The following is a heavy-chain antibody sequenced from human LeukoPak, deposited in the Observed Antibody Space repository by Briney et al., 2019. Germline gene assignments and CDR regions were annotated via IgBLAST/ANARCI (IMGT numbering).Heavy chain of an antibody. CDR2: IDREDGQT. V-gene: IGHV1-24*01. Sequence: GASVKASCKASGYTLSEISMYWVRQAPGKGLEWMGGIDREDGQTIYAQKFQGRVTMTEDTSTDTAYMEVSRLTSEDTAFYYCATVGYSYGAFDYWGQGTLVTVSS. J-gene: IGHJ4*02. D-gene: IGHD5-18*01. CDR1: GYTLSEIS. CDR3: ATVGYSYGAFDY.